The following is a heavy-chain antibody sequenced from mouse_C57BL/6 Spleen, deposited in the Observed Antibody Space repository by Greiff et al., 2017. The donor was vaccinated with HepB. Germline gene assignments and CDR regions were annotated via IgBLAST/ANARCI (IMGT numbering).Heavy chain of an antibody. J-gene: IGHJ2*01. V-gene: IGHV1-61*01. CDR1: GYTFTSYW. CDR2: IYPSDSET. D-gene: IGHD2-1*01. CDR3: ASLYYGNRRDFDY. Sequence: QVQLQQPGAELVRPGSSVKLSCKASGYTFTSYWMDWVKQRPGQGLEWIGNIYPSDSETHYNQKFKDKATLTVDKSSSTAYMQLSSRTSEDSAVYYCASLYYGNRRDFDYWGQGTTLTVSS.